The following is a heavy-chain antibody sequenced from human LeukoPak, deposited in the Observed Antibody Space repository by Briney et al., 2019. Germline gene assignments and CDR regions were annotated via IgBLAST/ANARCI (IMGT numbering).Heavy chain of an antibody. CDR2: MNPNSGNT. V-gene: IGHV1-8*03. Sequence: ASVKVSCKASGYTFTSYDINWVRQATGQGLEWMGWMNPNSGNTGYAQKFQGRVTITRNTSISTAYMELSSLGSEDTAVYYCARRARYCSSTSCYPNFDYWGQGTLVTVSS. CDR3: ARRARYCSSTSCYPNFDY. J-gene: IGHJ4*02. CDR1: GYTFTSYD. D-gene: IGHD2-2*01.